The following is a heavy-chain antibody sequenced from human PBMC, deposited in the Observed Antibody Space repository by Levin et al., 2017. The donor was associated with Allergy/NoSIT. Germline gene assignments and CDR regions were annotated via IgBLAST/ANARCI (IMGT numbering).Heavy chain of an antibody. Sequence: PSETLSLTCAASGFSFSDYPMTWVRQGQGKGLEWVASTSYDGSNKNYADSVKGRFTISRDNSKDTLYLQMSSLRSEDTGVYYCARAVSGSYFDYWGQGTLVTVSS. J-gene: IGHJ4*02. D-gene: IGHD3-10*01. CDR3: ARAVSGSYFDY. V-gene: IGHV3-30-3*01. CDR1: GFSFSDYP. CDR2: TSYDGSNK.